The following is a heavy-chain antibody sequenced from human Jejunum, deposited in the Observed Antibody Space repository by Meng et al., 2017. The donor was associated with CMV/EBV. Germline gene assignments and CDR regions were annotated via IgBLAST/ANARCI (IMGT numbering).Heavy chain of an antibody. D-gene: IGHD6-13*01. CDR3: AKDQGFSAASG. J-gene: IGHJ4*02. Sequence: SWTHSLCNFNTHSMSWVRQATGKGLVWVSAMSGASGSDTYYAECVQGLSTISRDNSRDTLYLDMNSLRAEDTALYYCAKDQGFSAASGGDQGTLVTVSS. CDR2: MSGASGSDT. CDR1: LCNFNTHS. V-gene: IGHV3-23*01.